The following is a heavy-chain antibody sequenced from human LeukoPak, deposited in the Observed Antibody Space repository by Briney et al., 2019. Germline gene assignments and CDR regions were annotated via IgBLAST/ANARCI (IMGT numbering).Heavy chain of an antibody. V-gene: IGHV3-48*02. CDR2: INHDAEMI. Sequence: PGGSLRLSCEGSGFPFASYVVSWVRQAPGKGLEWIAYINHDAEMIFYPDFVKGRFTISRDNAKKSLYLQMNALRYEDTAIYYCARDHDWAFDLWGQGTLVTVSS. CDR1: GFPFASYV. J-gene: IGHJ4*02. CDR3: ARDHDWAFDL. D-gene: IGHD3-9*01.